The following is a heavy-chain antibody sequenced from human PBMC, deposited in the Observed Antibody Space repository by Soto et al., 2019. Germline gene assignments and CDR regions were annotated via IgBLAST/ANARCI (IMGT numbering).Heavy chain of an antibody. CDR3: ARVLTAAGFEY. V-gene: IGHV1-18*01. J-gene: IGHJ4*02. CDR1: GYTFSSYG. Sequence: ASVKVSCKASGYTFSSYGINWVRQAPGQGLEWMGWISAYNGNTNYAQKLQGRVTMTTDTSTSTAYMELRSLRSDDTAVYYCARVLTAAGFEYWGQGTLVTVSS. D-gene: IGHD6-13*01. CDR2: ISAYNGNT.